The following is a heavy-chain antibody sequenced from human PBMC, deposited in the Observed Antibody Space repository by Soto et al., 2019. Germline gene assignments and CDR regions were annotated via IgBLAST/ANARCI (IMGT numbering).Heavy chain of an antibody. D-gene: IGHD3-22*01. V-gene: IGHV4-39*01. CDR3: ASQHYYDSSGYYVVY. CDR2: IHYSGST. CDR1: GGSISSGGYY. J-gene: IGHJ4*02. Sequence: SETLSLTCTVSGGSISSGGYYWSWIRQPPGKGLEWIGNIHYSGSTYYDSSLQSRVTISIDTSKNQFSLKLSSVTATDTAVYYCASQHYYDSSGYYVVYWGQGTLVTVSS.